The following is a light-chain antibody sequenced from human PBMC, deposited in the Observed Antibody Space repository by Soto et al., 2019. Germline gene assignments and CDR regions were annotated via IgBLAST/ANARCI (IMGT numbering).Light chain of an antibody. CDR2: GAS. CDR3: QQYGSSPRG. Sequence: EIVMTQSPGTLSLSPGERATLSCWVSESVPNSRVAWYQQKPGQAPRLLIYGASSRAAGTPDRFSGSGSGTDFTLTISRLEPEDFAVYYCQQYGSSPRGFGQGTKLEI. J-gene: IGKJ2*03. CDR1: ESVPNSR. V-gene: IGKV3-20*01.